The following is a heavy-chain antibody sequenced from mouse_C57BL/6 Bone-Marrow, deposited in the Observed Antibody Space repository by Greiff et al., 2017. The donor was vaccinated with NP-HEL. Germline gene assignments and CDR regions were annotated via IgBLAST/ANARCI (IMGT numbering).Heavy chain of an antibody. CDR3: ARDPRYHYGSHYYAMDY. CDR2: ISDGGSYT. Sequence: EVHLVESGGGLVKPGGSLKLSCAASGFTFSSYAMSWVRQTPEKRLEWVATISDGGSYTYYPDNVKGRFTISRDNAKNNLYLLMSHLKSEDTAMYYCARDPRYHYGSHYYAMDYWGQGTSVTVSS. D-gene: IGHD1-1*01. V-gene: IGHV5-4*01. J-gene: IGHJ4*01. CDR1: GFTFSSYA.